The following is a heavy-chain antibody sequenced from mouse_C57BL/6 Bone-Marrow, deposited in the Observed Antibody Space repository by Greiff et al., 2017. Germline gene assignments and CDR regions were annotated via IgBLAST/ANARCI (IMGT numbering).Heavy chain of an antibody. V-gene: IGHV1-81*01. D-gene: IGHD1-1*01. CDR3: ARWGYGSSYWWYFDV. CDR2: IYPRSGNT. J-gene: IGHJ1*03. CDR1: GYTFTSYG. Sequence: QVQLQQSGAELARPGASVKLSCKASGYTFTSYGISWVKQRTGQGLEWIGEIYPRSGNTYYNEKFKGKATLTADKSSSTAYMELRSLTSEDSAVXFCARWGYGSSYWWYFDVWGTGTTVTVSS.